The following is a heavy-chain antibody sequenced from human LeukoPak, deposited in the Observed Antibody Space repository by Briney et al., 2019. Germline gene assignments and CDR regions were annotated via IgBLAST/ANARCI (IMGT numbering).Heavy chain of an antibody. V-gene: IGHV1-2*02. CDR2: LNPDSGGT. J-gene: IGHJ4*02. CDR1: GYTFTGYY. CDR3: ARGAHSGTYFLIDY. D-gene: IGHD1-26*01. Sequence: ASVKVSCKASGYTFTGYYMHWVRQAPGQGPEWMGWLNPDSGGTNYAQKFQARVTMTRDTSITTAYMELRGLTSDDTAVYYCARGAHSGTYFLIDYWGQGTLVTVSS.